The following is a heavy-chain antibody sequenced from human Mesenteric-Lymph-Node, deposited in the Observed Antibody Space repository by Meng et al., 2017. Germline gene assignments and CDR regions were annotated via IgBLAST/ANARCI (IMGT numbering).Heavy chain of an antibody. CDR2: IYTSGST. D-gene: IGHD2-2*01. J-gene: IGHJ6*02. CDR3: ARGPPSADMDV. CDR1: GGSISSGSYY. Sequence: SETLSLTCTVSGGSISSGSYYWSWIRQPAGKGLEWIGRIYTSGSTNYNPSLKSRVTMSVDTSRRQFSLKLNSVTAADTAVYFCARGPPSADMDVWGQGTLVTVSS. V-gene: IGHV4-61*02.